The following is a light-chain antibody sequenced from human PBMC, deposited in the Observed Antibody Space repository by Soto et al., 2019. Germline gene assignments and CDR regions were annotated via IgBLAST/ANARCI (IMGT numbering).Light chain of an antibody. Sequence: ETVLTQSPGTLSLSPGERATLSCRASQSVSSSYLAWYQQKPGQAPRLLIYGASCRATGIPDRFSGGGSGTDFDLTIRRLETEDIVVYYCQQYSSSPWTFGQGTKVEIK. CDR3: QQYSSSPWT. J-gene: IGKJ1*01. CDR1: QSVSSSY. CDR2: GAS. V-gene: IGKV3-20*01.